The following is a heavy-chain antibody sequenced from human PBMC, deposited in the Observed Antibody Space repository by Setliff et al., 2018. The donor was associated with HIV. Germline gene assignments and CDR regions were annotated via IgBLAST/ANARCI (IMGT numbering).Heavy chain of an antibody. CDR2: INPNSGGT. V-gene: IGHV1-2*06. J-gene: IGHJ4*03. Sequence: ASVKVSCKASGYTFTAYYMHWVRQAPGQGLEWMGRINPNSGGTSDAQKFQGRVTMTRDTPISTAYMELSRLRSDDTAVYYCARSAHDYGVDYWGGGTAVTVSS. D-gene: IGHD4-17*01. CDR3: ARSAHDYGVDY. CDR1: GYTFTAYY.